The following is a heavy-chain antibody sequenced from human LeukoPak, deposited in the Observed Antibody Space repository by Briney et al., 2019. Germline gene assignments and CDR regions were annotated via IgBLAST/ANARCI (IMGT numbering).Heavy chain of an antibody. CDR1: GFTFSSYW. Sequence: GGSLRLSCAASGFTFSSYWMRWVRQAPGKGLVWVSRINSDGSSTSYADSVKGRFTISRDNAKNTLYLQMNSLRAEDTAVYYCARTNYYYYYYGMDVWGKGTTVTVSS. J-gene: IGHJ6*04. V-gene: IGHV3-74*01. CDR2: INSDGSST. D-gene: IGHD5-24*01. CDR3: ARTNYYYYYYGMDV.